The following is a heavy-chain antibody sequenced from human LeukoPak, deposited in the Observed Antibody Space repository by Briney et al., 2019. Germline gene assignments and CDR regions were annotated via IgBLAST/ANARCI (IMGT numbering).Heavy chain of an antibody. CDR3: AREDYDILTGYYEGAPGTN. J-gene: IGHJ4*02. CDR1: GYTFTGYY. CDR2: INPNSGGT. V-gene: IGHV1-2*04. Sequence: ASVKVSCKASGYTFTGYYMHWVRQSPGQGLEWMGWINPNSGGTNYAQKFQCCVTMTRDTSISTAYMELSRLRSDDTAVYYCAREDYDILTGYYEGAPGTNWGQGTLVTVSS. D-gene: IGHD3-9*01.